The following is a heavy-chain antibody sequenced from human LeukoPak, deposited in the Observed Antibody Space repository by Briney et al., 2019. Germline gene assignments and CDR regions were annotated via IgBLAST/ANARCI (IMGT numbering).Heavy chain of an antibody. CDR2: IYSGGST. J-gene: IGHJ4*02. CDR3: AKVAEPYYGSGSYPDY. CDR1: GFTVSSNY. Sequence: GGSLRLSCAASGFTVSSNYMSWVRQAPGKGLEWVSVIYSGGSTYYADSVKGRFTISRDNSKNTLYLQMNSLRAEDTAVYYCAKVAEPYYGSGSYPDYWGQGTLVTVSS. V-gene: IGHV3-53*05. D-gene: IGHD3-10*01.